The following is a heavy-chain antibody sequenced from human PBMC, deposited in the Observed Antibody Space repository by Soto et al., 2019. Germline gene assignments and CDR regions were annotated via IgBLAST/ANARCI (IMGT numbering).Heavy chain of an antibody. V-gene: IGHV1-69*02. Sequence: SVKVSCKASGGTFSSYTISWVRQAPGQGLEWMGRIIPILGIANYAQKFQGRVTITADKSTSTAYMELSSLRSEDTAVYYCARVRMGFVNTTALDAFDIWGQGTMVTV. D-gene: IGHD3-16*02. CDR3: ARVRMGFVNTTALDAFDI. CDR2: IIPILGIA. J-gene: IGHJ3*02. CDR1: GGTFSSYT.